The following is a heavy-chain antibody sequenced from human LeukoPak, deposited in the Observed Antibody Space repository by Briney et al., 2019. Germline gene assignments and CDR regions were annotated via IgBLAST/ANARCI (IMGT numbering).Heavy chain of an antibody. V-gene: IGHV4-34*01. CDR3: ARHYFDSSGYYYIDY. Sequence: SETLSLTCAVYGGSFSGYYWSWIRQPPGKGLEWIGEINHSGSTNYIPSLKSRVTMSVDTSKNQFSLRLSSVTAADTAVYYCARHYFDSSGYYYIDYWGQGTLVTVSS. CDR2: INHSGST. D-gene: IGHD3-22*01. J-gene: IGHJ4*02. CDR1: GGSFSGYY.